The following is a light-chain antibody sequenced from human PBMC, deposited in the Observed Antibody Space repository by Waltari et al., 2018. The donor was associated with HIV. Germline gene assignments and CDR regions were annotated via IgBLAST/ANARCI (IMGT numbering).Light chain of an antibody. CDR2: EVT. Sequence: QSITISCTGTNSDIATYNYVSWYQQHPGKAPKLMIYEVTKRPSGVSSRFSGSKSASTASLTVSGLQPEDEADYYCSSYRTASTLIFGGGTKLTVL. J-gene: IGLJ2*01. CDR1: NSDIATYNY. CDR3: SSYRTASTLI. V-gene: IGLV2-14*01.